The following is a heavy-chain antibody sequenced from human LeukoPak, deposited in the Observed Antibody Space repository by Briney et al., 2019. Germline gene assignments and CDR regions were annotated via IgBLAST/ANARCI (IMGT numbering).Heavy chain of an antibody. CDR3: ATTPYCGGDCYPGMDWFDP. CDR1: GYTLTELS. CDR2: FDPEDGET. Sequence: GASVKVSCKVSGYTLTELSMHWVRQAPGKGLEWMGGFDPEDGETIYAQKFQGRVTMTEDTSTDTAYMELSSLRSVDTAVYYCATTPYCGGDCYPGMDWFDPWGQGTLVTVSS. D-gene: IGHD2-21*02. V-gene: IGHV1-24*01. J-gene: IGHJ5*02.